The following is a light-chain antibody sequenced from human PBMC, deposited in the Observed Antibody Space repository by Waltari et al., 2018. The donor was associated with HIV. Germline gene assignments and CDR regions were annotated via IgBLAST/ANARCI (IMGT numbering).Light chain of an antibody. CDR1: SSAIGLYKF. V-gene: IGLV2-8*01. CDR2: EVS. Sequence: QSALTQPPSASGSPGQSVTISCAGTSSAIGLYKFVSWYQHHPGTAPNLMISEVSRRPSGVPDRFSGSKSGNTASLTVSGLQAEDEAAYYCFSYAGNNYLLFGGGTKLTVL. J-gene: IGLJ2*01. CDR3: FSYAGNNYLL.